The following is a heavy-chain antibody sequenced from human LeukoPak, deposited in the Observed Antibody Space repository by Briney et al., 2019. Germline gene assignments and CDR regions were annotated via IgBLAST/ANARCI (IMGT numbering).Heavy chain of an antibody. V-gene: IGHV4-59*08. CDR2: IYYSGST. J-gene: IGHJ6*02. Sequence: PSETLSLTCTVSGGSISSYYWSWIRQPPGKGLEWIGYIYYSGSTNYNPSLKSRVTISVDTSKNQFSLKLSSVTAADTAVYYCARHLTKPVTRNALRYYYYYGMDVWGQGTTVTVSS. CDR3: ARHLTKPVTRNALRYYYYYGMDV. D-gene: IGHD3-10*01. CDR1: GGSISSYY.